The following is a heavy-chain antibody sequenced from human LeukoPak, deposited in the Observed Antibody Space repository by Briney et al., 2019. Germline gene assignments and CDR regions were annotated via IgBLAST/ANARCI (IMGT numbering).Heavy chain of an antibody. D-gene: IGHD6-13*01. CDR1: GGSFSAYY. CDR2: INHSGST. J-gene: IGHJ5*02. CDR3: ARKARSCSSTWQTRGGNWFDP. Sequence: PSETLSLTCAVYGGSFSAYYWNWIRQPPGKGLEWIGEINHSGSTNYNPSLKSRVTISVDTSKNQFSLRLSSVIAADTAVYYCARKARSCSSTWQTRGGNWFDPWGQGTLVTVSS. V-gene: IGHV4-34*01.